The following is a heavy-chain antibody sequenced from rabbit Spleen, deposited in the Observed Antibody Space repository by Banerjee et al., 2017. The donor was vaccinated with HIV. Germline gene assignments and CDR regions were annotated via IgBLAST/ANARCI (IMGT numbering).Heavy chain of an antibody. CDR1: GVSLNDKDV. D-gene: IGHD1-1*01. V-gene: IGHV1S45*01. J-gene: IGHJ4*01. CDR2: INIVTGKS. CDR3: ARDLVGVIGWNFNL. Sequence: EQLEESGGGLVKSEGSLTLTCKASGVSLNDKDVMCWVRQAPGKGLEWIACINIVTGKSVYASWAKGRFTMSRTSSTTVTLRMTSLTAADRATYFCARDLVGVIGWNFNLWGPGTLVTVS.